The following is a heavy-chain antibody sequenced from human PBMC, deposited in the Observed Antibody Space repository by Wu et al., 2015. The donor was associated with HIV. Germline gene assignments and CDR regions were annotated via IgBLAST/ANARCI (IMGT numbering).Heavy chain of an antibody. CDR1: GYTFTGYY. D-gene: IGHD6-19*01. J-gene: IGHJ6*02. V-gene: IGHV1-2*02. CDR2: INPNSGGT. CDR3: ARFNKGSGWEYYYGMDV. Sequence: QVRLVQSGAEVKKPGASVKVSCKASGYTFTGYYMHWVRQAPGQGLEWMGWINPNSGGTNYAQKFQGRVTMTRDTSISTAYMELSRLRSDDTAVYYCARFNKGSGWEYYYGMDVWGQGTTVTVSS.